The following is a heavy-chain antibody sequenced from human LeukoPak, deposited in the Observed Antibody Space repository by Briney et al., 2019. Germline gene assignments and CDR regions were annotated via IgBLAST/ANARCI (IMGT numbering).Heavy chain of an antibody. D-gene: IGHD5-18*01. CDR1: GGPISRGDYY. Sequence: SQTLSLTCTVSGGPISRGDYYWSWIRQPPGKGVERIGSYYYKRSTYYNPSLKSRVTISVDTSKNQFCLKLSSVTAADTAVYYCARGGYSYGTGIDYWGQGTLVTVSS. CDR2: YYYKRST. J-gene: IGHJ4*02. CDR3: ARGGYSYGTGIDY. V-gene: IGHV4-30-4*08.